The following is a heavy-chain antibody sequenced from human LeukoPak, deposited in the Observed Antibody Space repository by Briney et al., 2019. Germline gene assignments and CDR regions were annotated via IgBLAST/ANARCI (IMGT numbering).Heavy chain of an antibody. Sequence: SETLSLTCAVSGGSISSGGYSWSWIRQPPGKGLEWIGYIYYSGSTYYNPSLKSRVTISVDTSKNQFSLKLSSVAAADTAVYYCARDGESDSSGYYFFAFDIWGQGTMVTVSS. CDR2: IYYSGST. CDR1: GGSISSGGYS. V-gene: IGHV4-30-4*07. CDR3: ARDGESDSSGYYFFAFDI. D-gene: IGHD3-22*01. J-gene: IGHJ3*02.